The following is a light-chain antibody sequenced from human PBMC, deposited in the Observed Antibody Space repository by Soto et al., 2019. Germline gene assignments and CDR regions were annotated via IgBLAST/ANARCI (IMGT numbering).Light chain of an antibody. Sequence: QSALTQPASVSGSPGQSITISCTGTSSDVGSYNLVSWYQQHPVKAPKLMIYEDSKRPSGVSNRFSGSKSGNTASLTISGLQAEDEADYCCCSYAGSSLFVFGAGTQLTVL. CDR3: CSYAGSSLFV. J-gene: IGLJ1*01. CDR2: EDS. CDR1: SSDVGSYNL. V-gene: IGLV2-23*01.